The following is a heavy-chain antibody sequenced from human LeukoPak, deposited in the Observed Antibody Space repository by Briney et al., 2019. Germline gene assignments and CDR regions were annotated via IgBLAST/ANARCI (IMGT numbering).Heavy chain of an antibody. Sequence: PSETLSLTCTVSGGSISSYYWSWIRQPPGKGLEWIGYIYYSGSTNYNPSLKSQVTISVDTSKNQFSLKLSSVTAADTAVYYCARGYTTDYYYMDVWGKGTTVTVSS. V-gene: IGHV4-59*01. J-gene: IGHJ6*03. CDR3: ARGYTTDYYYMDV. D-gene: IGHD1-14*01. CDR1: GGSISSYY. CDR2: IYYSGST.